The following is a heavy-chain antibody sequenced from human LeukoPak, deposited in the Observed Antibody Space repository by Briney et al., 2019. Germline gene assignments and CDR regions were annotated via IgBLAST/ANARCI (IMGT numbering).Heavy chain of an antibody. Sequence: REPLKISCKGSGYTFTNHWISWVRQMPGKGLEWMGKIDPSDSYTNYSPSFQGHVTISADKSISTAYLQWSSLKASDTAMYYCARAPDSDSGYDYFDYWGQGTLVTVSS. CDR1: GYTFTNHW. J-gene: IGHJ4*02. V-gene: IGHV5-10-1*01. CDR3: ARAPDSDSGYDYFDY. D-gene: IGHD5-12*01. CDR2: IDPSDSYT.